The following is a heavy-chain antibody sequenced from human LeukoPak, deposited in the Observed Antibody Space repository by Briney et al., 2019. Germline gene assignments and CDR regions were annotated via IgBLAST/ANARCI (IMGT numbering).Heavy chain of an antibody. CDR1: GFTFSSYA. CDR2: ISYDGSNK. V-gene: IGHV3-30*01. J-gene: IGHJ6*03. CDR3: AREGYVTAAGRKVYYYYYIDV. D-gene: IGHD6-13*01. Sequence: GGSLRLSCAASGFTFSSYAMHWVRQAPGKGLEWVAVISYDGSNKYYAYSVKGRFTITRDNSKNSLYLQMNSLSAEDTALYYCAREGYVTAAGRKVYYYYYIDVSGKGATGTASS.